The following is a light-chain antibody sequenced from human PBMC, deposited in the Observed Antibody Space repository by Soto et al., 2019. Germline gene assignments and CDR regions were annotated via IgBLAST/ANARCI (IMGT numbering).Light chain of an antibody. V-gene: IGKV1-12*01. CDR3: QQTESFPRT. Sequence: DIPVAQVPSTPSASISTIVGISCRASQSVSSWLAWYQQKPGKAPKLLIYAASSLQTGVPSRFSGSRSGTDFALTISSLQRDDFATYYCQQTESFPRTFAQGSKVDIK. CDR1: QSVSSW. J-gene: IGKJ1*01. CDR2: AAS.